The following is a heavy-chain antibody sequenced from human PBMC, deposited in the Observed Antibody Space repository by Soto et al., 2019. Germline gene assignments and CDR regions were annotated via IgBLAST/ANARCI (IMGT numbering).Heavy chain of an antibody. CDR3: TTKPNPTYYDCWSSYDYYYYGMDV. Sequence: GSLSLSCAASGFTFSNAWMSRVRQAPGEGLEWVGRIKSKTYGGTTDYAAPVKGRFTISRDDSKNTLYLQMNSLKTEDTAVYYCTTKPNPTYYDCWSSYDYYYYGMDVWGQGTTVTVSS. D-gene: IGHD3-3*01. V-gene: IGHV3-15*01. CDR2: IKSKTYGGTT. J-gene: IGHJ6*02. CDR1: GFTFSNAW.